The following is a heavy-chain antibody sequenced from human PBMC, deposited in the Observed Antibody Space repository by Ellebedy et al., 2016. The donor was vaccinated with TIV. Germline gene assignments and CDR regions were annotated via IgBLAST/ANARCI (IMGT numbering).Heavy chain of an antibody. CDR3: ARVFHYGDYEYFDY. V-gene: IGHV4-39*07. Sequence: SETLSLTXTVSGGSISSYYWGWIRQPPGKGLEWIGSIYYSGSTYYNPSLKSRVTISVDTSKNQFSLKLSSVTAADTAVYYCARVFHYGDYEYFDYWGQGTLVTVSS. J-gene: IGHJ4*02. D-gene: IGHD4-17*01. CDR1: GGSISSYY. CDR2: IYYSGST.